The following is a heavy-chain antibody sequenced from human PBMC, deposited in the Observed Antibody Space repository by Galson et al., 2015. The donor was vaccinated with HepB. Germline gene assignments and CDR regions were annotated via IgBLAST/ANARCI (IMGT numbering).Heavy chain of an antibody. Sequence: SLRLSCAASGFSFSNYAMHWVRQAPGKGLEWVAVISYDGSNKYDADSVKGRFTISRDNFKNTLYLQMNSLRAEDTAVYYCARGPYDSSGYYWSIDYWGQGTLVTFSS. CDR1: GFSFSNYA. CDR2: ISYDGSNK. V-gene: IGHV3-30-3*01. J-gene: IGHJ4*02. D-gene: IGHD3-22*01. CDR3: ARGPYDSSGYYWSIDY.